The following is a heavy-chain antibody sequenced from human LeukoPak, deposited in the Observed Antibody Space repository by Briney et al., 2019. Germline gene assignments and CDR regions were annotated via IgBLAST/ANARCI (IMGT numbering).Heavy chain of an antibody. V-gene: IGHV5-51*01. CDR2: IYPGDSET. CDR3: ARQRDGDYGY. J-gene: IGHJ4*02. D-gene: IGHD4-17*01. Sequence: GESLKISCKASGYTFTFFWIGWVRQMPGKGLEWIGLIYPGDSETRYSPSFEGQVTMSVDKSISTAYLQWSSLKASDTAIYYCARQRDGDYGYWGQGTLVTVSS. CDR1: GYTFTFFW.